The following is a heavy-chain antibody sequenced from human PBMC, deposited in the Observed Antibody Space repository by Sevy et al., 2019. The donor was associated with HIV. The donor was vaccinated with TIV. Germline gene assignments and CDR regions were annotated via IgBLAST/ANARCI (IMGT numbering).Heavy chain of an antibody. CDR2: IIPIFGTA. J-gene: IGHJ5*02. V-gene: IGHV1-69*13. CDR3: ARDPGRYSGSYPTTNWFDP. CDR1: GDTFSSYA. D-gene: IGHD1-26*01. Sequence: ASVKVSCKASGDTFSSYAISWVRQAPGQGLEWMGGIIPIFGTANYAQKFQGRVTITADESTSTAYMELSSLRSEDTAVYYCARDPGRYSGSYPTTNWFDPWGHGTLVTVSS.